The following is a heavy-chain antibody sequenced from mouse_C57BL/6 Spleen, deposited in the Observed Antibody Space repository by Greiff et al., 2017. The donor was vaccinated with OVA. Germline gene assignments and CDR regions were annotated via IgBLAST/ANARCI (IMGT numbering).Heavy chain of an antibody. CDR1: GYTFTDYY. CDR2: IYPGSGNT. CDR3: AMGLYSNYGY. Sequence: VQLQQSGAELVRPGASVKLSCKASGYTFTDYYINWVKQRPGQGLEWIARIYPGSGNTYYNEKFKGKATLTAEKSSSTAYMQLSSLTSEDSAVYFCAMGLYSNYGYWGQGTTLTVSS. J-gene: IGHJ2*01. D-gene: IGHD2-5*01. V-gene: IGHV1-76*01.